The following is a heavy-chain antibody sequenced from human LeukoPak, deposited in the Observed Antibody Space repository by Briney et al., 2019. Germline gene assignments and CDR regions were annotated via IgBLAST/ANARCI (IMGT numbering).Heavy chain of an antibody. CDR1: GGSISSGDYY. D-gene: IGHD3-3*01. V-gene: IGHV4-61*08. CDR3: ARTVSSTIFGVVPINWFDP. Sequence: SETLSLTCTVSGGSISSGDYYWSWIRQPPGKGLEWIGYIYYSGSTNYNPSLKSRVTISVDTSKNQFSLKLSSVTAADTAVYYCARTVSSTIFGVVPINWFDPWGQGTLVTVSS. CDR2: IYYSGST. J-gene: IGHJ5*02.